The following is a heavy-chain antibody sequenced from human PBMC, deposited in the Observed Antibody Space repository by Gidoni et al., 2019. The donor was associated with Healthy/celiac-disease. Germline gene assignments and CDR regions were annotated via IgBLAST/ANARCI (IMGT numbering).Heavy chain of an antibody. CDR3: AKAPSGSGSLYFDY. J-gene: IGHJ4*02. D-gene: IGHD1-26*01. CDR1: GFTFSSYA. CDR2: ISGSGGST. V-gene: IGHV3-23*01. Sequence: EVQLLESGGGLVQPGGSLSLSCAAPGFTFSSYAMSWVRQAPGKGLEWVSAISGSGGSTYYADSVKGRFTISRDNSKNTLYLQMNSLRAEDTAVYYCAKAPSGSGSLYFDYWGQGTLVTVSS.